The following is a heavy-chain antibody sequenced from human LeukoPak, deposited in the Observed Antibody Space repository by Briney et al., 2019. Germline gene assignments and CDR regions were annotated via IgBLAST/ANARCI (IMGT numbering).Heavy chain of an antibody. CDR2: IWYDGSNQ. J-gene: IGHJ4*02. CDR1: GLTFRNYG. D-gene: IGHD7-27*01. V-gene: IGHV3-33*01. CDR3: ARAWGTFDY. Sequence: GGSLRLSCAASGLTFRNYGMHWVHQAPGKGLEWVAVIWYDGSNQYYVDSVKGRFTVSRDNSKNTLYLQMNSLRAEDTAVYYCARAWGTFDYWGQGTLVTVSS.